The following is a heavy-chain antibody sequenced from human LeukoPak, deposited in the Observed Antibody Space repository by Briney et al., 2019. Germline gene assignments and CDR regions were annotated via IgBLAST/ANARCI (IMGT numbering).Heavy chain of an antibody. D-gene: IGHD1-1*01. CDR3: AREGGGSTTSFDY. Sequence: SETLSLTCTVSGGSISSGGYYWSWIRQHPGKGLAWIGYIYYSGSTYYNPSLKSRVTILVDTSKNQFSLKLSSVTAADTAVYYCAREGGGSTTSFDYWGQGTLVTVSS. CDR1: GGSISSGGYY. V-gene: IGHV4-31*03. J-gene: IGHJ4*02. CDR2: IYYSGST.